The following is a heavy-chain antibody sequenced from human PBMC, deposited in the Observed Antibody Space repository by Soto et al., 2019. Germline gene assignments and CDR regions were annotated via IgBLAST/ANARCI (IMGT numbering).Heavy chain of an antibody. CDR2: ISGSGGST. D-gene: IGHD3-16*02. V-gene: IGHV3-23*01. Sequence: EVQLLESRGGLVQPGGSLRLSCAASGFTFSSYAMSWVRQAPGKGLEWVSAISGSGGSTYYADSVKGRFTISRDNSKNTLYLQMNSLRAEDTAVYYCAKVGVRLHLGELSLWLDYWGQGTLVTVSS. CDR3: AKVGVRLHLGELSLWLDY. J-gene: IGHJ4*02. CDR1: GFTFSSYA.